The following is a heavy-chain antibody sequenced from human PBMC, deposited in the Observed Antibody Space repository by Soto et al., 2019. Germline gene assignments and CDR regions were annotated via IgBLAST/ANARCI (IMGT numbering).Heavy chain of an antibody. D-gene: IGHD6-19*01. Sequence: GASVKVSCKASGYTFTSYAMHWVREAPGQRLELMGWINAGNGNTKYSQKFQGRVTITRDTSASTAYMELSSLRSEDTAVYYCARQPGYSSGWPPHYYYYGMDVWGQGTTVTVYS. CDR3: ARQPGYSSGWPPHYYYYGMDV. V-gene: IGHV1-3*01. CDR1: GYTFTSYA. CDR2: INAGNGNT. J-gene: IGHJ6*02.